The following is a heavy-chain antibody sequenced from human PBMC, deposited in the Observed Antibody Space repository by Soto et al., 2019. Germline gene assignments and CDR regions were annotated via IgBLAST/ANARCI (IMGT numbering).Heavy chain of an antibody. J-gene: IGHJ5*02. CDR3: ARTSEYNWNWFDP. D-gene: IGHD1-20*01. V-gene: IGHV4-59*08. CDR1: GGSISSYY. CDR2: IYYSGST. Sequence: SETLSLTCTVSGGSISSYYWSWIRQPPGKGLEWIGYIYYSGSTNYNPSLKSRVTISVDTSKNQFSLKLSSVTAADTAVCYCARTSEYNWNWFDPWGQGTLVTVSS.